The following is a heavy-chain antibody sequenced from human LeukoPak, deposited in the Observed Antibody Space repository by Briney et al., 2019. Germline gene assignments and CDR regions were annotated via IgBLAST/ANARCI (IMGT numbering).Heavy chain of an antibody. CDR3: ARSEQFPYYMDV. Sequence: ASVKNSCKASGYTFTSYGISWVREAPGQGLEWMGWIYPNSGGTNYAQKFQGRVTMTRDTSISTAYMVLSRLRSDDTAVYYCARSEQFPYYMDVWGKGTTVTVSS. CDR2: IYPNSGGT. V-gene: IGHV1-2*02. J-gene: IGHJ6*03. D-gene: IGHD6-19*01. CDR1: GYTFTSYG.